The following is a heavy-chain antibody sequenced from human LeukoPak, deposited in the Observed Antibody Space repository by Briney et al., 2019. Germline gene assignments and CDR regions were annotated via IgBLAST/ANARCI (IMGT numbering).Heavy chain of an antibody. V-gene: IGHV1-2*04. CDR2: INPNSGGT. Sequence: GASVKVSCKASGYTFTGYYMHWVRQAPGQGLEWMGWINPNSGGTNYAQKFQGWVTMTRDTSISTACMELSRLRSDDTAVYYCARDRTPPRYCSGGSCYGMDVWGQGTTVTVSS. D-gene: IGHD2-15*01. CDR1: GYTFTGYY. CDR3: ARDRTPPRYCSGGSCYGMDV. J-gene: IGHJ6*02.